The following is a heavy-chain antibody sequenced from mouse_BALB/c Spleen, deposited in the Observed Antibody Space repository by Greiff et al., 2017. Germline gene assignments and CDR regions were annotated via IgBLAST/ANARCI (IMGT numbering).Heavy chain of an antibody. V-gene: IGHV5-9-3*01. CDR1: GFTFSSYA. CDR3: ARFITTVQYYFDY. D-gene: IGHD1-2*01. CDR2: ISSGGSYT. Sequence: EVQLQESGGGLVKPGGSLKLSCAASGFTFSSYAMSWVRQTPEKRLEWVATISSGGSYTYYPDSVKGRFTISRDNAKNTLYLQMSSLRSEDTAMYYCARFITTVQYYFDYWGQGTTLTVSS. J-gene: IGHJ2*01.